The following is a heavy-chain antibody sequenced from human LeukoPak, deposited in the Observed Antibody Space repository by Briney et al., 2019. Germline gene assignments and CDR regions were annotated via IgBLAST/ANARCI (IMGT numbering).Heavy chain of an antibody. CDR2: ISSSGSTI. J-gene: IGHJ4*02. Sequence: GGSLRLSCAASGFTFKNYEMNWIRQAPGKRLEWISYISSSGSTIYYADSVKGRFTISRDNAKKSLYLQMNGVRAEDTAVYYCVRDPEYASSSGDFDYWCQGTLVTVSS. D-gene: IGHD6-6*01. CDR3: VRDPEYASSSGDFDY. CDR1: GFTFKNYE. V-gene: IGHV3-48*03.